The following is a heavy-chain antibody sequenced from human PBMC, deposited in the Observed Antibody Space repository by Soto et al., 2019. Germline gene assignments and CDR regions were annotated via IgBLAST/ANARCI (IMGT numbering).Heavy chain of an antibody. Sequence: ASVKVSCKASGYSFTSYGVTWVRQAPGQELEWMGWINTFNGNTNYEQNLQGRVSITTDTPTSTVYMDLRSLRSDDTAVYYCARWMAPNHYDYSGQGTRVTVSS. CDR3: ARWMAPNHYDY. CDR1: GYSFTSYG. D-gene: IGHD2-2*03. CDR2: INTFNGNT. J-gene: IGHJ4*02. V-gene: IGHV1-18*01.